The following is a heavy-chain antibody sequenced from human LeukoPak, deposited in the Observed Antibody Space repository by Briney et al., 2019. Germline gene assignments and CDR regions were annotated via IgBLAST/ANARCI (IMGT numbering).Heavy chain of an antibody. CDR3: TSRSITMVRGVNGTIFDY. CDR2: IRSKANSHAT. CDR1: GFTFSGSA. Sequence: PGGSLKLSCAASGFTFSGSAMHWVRQASGKGLEWVGRIRSKANSHATAYAASVKGRFTISRDDSKNTAYLQMNSLKTEDTAVYYCTSRSITMVRGVNGTIFDYWGQGTLVTVSS. D-gene: IGHD3-10*01. J-gene: IGHJ4*02. V-gene: IGHV3-73*01.